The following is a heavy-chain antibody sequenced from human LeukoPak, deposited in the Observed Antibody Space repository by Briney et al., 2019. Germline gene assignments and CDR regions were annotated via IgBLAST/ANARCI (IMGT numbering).Heavy chain of an antibody. D-gene: IGHD3-3*01. J-gene: IGHJ6*03. Sequence: SETLSLTCAVYGGSFSGYYWSWIRQPPGKGLEWIGEINHSGSTNYNPSLKSRATISVDTSKNQFSLKLSSVTAADTAVYYCARGFGGYDFWSGYHYYYMDVWGKGTTVTVSS. CDR2: INHSGST. V-gene: IGHV4-34*01. CDR3: ARGFGGYDFWSGYHYYYMDV. CDR1: GGSFSGYY.